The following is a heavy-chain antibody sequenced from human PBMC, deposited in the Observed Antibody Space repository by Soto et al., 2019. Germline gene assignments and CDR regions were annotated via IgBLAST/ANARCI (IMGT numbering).Heavy chain of an antibody. Sequence: SETLSLTCTVSGGSISSSSHYWGWIRQPPGKGLECIGNIYYDGNTYYNPSLKSRVTISLDTSKNQFSLKLSSVTAADTAVYYCARARDYGSGSYYDYWGQGTLVTVS. V-gene: IGHV4-39*07. CDR1: GGSISSSSHY. CDR3: ARARDYGSGSYYDY. D-gene: IGHD3-10*01. J-gene: IGHJ4*02. CDR2: IYYDGNT.